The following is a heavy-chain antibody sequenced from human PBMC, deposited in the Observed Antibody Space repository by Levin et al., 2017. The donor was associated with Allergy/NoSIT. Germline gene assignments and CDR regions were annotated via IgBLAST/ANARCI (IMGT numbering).Heavy chain of an antibody. V-gene: IGHV3-48*02. CDR1: GFTFSDYS. CDR2: ISSASGTI. CDR3: ARGSVVIPWWYFDL. D-gene: IGHD3-16*02. Sequence: QRGESLKISCAASGFTFSDYSMSWVRQAPGKGLEWVSYISSASGTIKYADSVRGRFTISRDNAENSLNMQINNLRDEDTAVYYCARGSVVIPWWYFDLWGRGTLVTVSS. J-gene: IGHJ2*01.